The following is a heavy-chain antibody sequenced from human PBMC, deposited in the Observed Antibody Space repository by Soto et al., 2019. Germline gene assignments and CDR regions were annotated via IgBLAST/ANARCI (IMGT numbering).Heavy chain of an antibody. CDR3: ATSRGDAVWFDP. CDR1: GGSISSSSYY. V-gene: IGHV4-39*01. Sequence: QLQLQESGPGLVKPSETLSLTCTVSGGSISSSSYYWGWIRQPPGKGLAWIGSIYYSGSTYNNPSLKSRVTISLDTSKNPLSLRLSSVTAADAAVYYCATSRGDAVWFDPWGQGTLVTVSS. D-gene: IGHD3-16*01. CDR2: IYYSGST. J-gene: IGHJ5*02.